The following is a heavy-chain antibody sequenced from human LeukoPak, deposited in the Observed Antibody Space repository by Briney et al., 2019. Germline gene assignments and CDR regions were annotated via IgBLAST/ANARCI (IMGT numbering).Heavy chain of an antibody. CDR2: IYYSGST. J-gene: IGHJ4*02. D-gene: IGHD4-17*01. CDR1: GGSISSYY. V-gene: IGHV4-59*01. Sequence: SETLSLTRTVSGGSISSYYWSWIRQPPGKGLEWIGYIYYSGSTNYNPSLKSRVTISVDTSKNQFSLKLSSVTAADTAVYYCARSPGTRGYYFDYWGQGTLVTVSS. CDR3: ARSPGTRGYYFDY.